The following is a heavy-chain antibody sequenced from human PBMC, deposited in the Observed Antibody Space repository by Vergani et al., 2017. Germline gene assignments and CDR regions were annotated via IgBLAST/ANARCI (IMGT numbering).Heavy chain of an antibody. CDR2: INPNSGGT. CDR3: ARDLEGIAVAREHNDY. D-gene: IGHD6-19*01. CDR1: GYTFTGYY. Sequence: QVQLVQSGAEVKKPGASVKVSCKASGYTFTGYYMHWVRQAPGQGLEWMGWINPNSGGTNYAQKFQGRVTMTRDTSISTDYMELSRLRSDDTAVYYCARDLEGIAVAREHNDYWGQGTLVTVSS. V-gene: IGHV1-2*02. J-gene: IGHJ4*02.